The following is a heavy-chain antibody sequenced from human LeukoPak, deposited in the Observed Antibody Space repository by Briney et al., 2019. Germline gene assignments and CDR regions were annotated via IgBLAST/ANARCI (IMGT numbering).Heavy chain of an antibody. J-gene: IGHJ5*02. D-gene: IGHD3-3*01. Sequence: GGSLRLSCAASGFTFSSYAMHWVRQAPGKGLEWVAVISYDGNNKYYGDSVKGRFTISRDNSKNTLYLQMNSLRAEDTAVYYCARGSGAYYNWFDPWGQGTLVTVSS. V-gene: IGHV3-30-3*01. CDR2: ISYDGNNK. CDR3: ARGSGAYYNWFDP. CDR1: GFTFSSYA.